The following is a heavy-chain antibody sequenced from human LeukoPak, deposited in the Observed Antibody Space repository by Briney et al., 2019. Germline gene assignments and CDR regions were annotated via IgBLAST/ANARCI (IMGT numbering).Heavy chain of an antibody. CDR2: ISGSRGST. CDR1: GFTFSSYA. Sequence: PGGSLRLSCAASGFTFSSYAMSWVRQAPGKGLEWVSAISGSRGSTYYADSVKGRFTISRDNSKNTLYLQMNSLRAEDTAVYYCAKVPSPRVWFGELVWGQRTLVTVSS. J-gene: IGHJ4*02. CDR3: AKVPSPRVWFGELV. V-gene: IGHV3-23*01. D-gene: IGHD3-10*01.